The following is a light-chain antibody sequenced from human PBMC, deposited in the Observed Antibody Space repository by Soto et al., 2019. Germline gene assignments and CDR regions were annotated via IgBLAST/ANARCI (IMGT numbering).Light chain of an antibody. CDR1: SSDVGGYNY. J-gene: IGLJ2*01. V-gene: IGLV2-14*01. CDR3: SSYTSSSTLVV. Sequence: QSVLTQPASVSGSPGQSITISCTGTSSDVGGYNYVSWYQQHPGIAPKLMIYEVSNRPSGVSNRFSGSKSGNTASLTISGLQAEDEADYYCSSYTSSSTLVVFGGGTKVTVL. CDR2: EVS.